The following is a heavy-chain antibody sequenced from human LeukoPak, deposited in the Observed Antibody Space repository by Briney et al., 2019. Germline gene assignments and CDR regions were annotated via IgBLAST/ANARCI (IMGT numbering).Heavy chain of an antibody. V-gene: IGHV3-7*01. CDR3: ARVRSGYYSDY. Sequence: GGSLRLSCAASGFTFSSYGMTWVRQAPGKALEWVANIKKDGSDKYYVDSVRGRFTISRDNAKNSLYLQMNSLRAEDTAVHYCARVRSGYYSDYWGQGTLVTVSS. CDR1: GFTFSSYG. D-gene: IGHD3-22*01. J-gene: IGHJ4*02. CDR2: IKKDGSDK.